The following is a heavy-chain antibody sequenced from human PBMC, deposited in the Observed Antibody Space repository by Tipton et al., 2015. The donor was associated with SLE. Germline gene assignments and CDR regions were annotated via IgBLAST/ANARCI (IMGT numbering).Heavy chain of an antibody. CDR2: MNPNSGNT. D-gene: IGHD6-13*01. Sequence: QSGAEVKKPGASVKVSCKASGYTFTSYDINWVRQATGQGLEWMGWMNPNSGNTGYAQKFQGRVTMTRNTSISTAYMELSSLRSEDTAGYYWAGGLTRGSSRHFQHWGQGTLVTVSS. CDR1: GYTFTSYD. CDR3: AGGLTRGSSRHFQH. J-gene: IGHJ1*01. V-gene: IGHV1-8*01.